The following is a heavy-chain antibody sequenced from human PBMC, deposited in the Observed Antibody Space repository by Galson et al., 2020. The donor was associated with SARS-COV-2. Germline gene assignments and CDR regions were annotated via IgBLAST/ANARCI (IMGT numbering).Heavy chain of an antibody. Sequence: GESLKISCAASGFTFSDYYMSWIRPAPGKGLEWVSYISSSGSTIYYADSVKGRFTITRDNAKHSLYLQMNSLRAEDTAVYYCAREGPTAIVANWFDPWGQGTLVTFSS. D-gene: IGHD5-18*01. CDR3: AREGPTAIVANWFDP. CDR1: GFTFSDYY. J-gene: IGHJ5*02. V-gene: IGHV3-11*01. CDR2: ISSSGSTI.